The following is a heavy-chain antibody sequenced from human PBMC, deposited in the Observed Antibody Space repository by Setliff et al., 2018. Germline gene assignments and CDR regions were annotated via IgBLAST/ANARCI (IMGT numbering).Heavy chain of an antibody. V-gene: IGHV3-48*01. CDR3: ARESVAATYNWFDP. J-gene: IGHJ5*02. Sequence: GGSLRLSCAASGFTFSTYTMNWVRQAPGKGLEWISYISSRRSTTHYADSLRGRFTIARDDAKNSLYLQMNSRRAEDKAVYYCARESVAATYNWFDPWGQGTLVTVSS. D-gene: IGHD2-15*01. CDR1: GFTFSTYT. CDR2: ISSRRSTT.